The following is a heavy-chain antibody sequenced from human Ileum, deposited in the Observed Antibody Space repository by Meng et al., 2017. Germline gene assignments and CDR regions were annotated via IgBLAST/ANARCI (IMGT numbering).Heavy chain of an antibody. J-gene: IGHJ4*02. Sequence: GESLKISCAASGFTFTTYWMSWLRQAPGEGLEWVAHIKKDGSETYYVDSVKGRFTISRDNAKNSLYLQLNSLGAEDTAVYYCAKYSSRALEYWGQGTLVTVSS. CDR2: IKKDGSET. CDR1: GFTFTTYW. D-gene: IGHD6-13*01. V-gene: IGHV3-7*01. CDR3: AKYSSRALEY.